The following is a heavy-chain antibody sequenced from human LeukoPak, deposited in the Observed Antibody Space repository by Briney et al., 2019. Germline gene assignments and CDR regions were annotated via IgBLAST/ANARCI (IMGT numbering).Heavy chain of an antibody. Sequence: SQTLSLTCTVSGGSISSGSYYWNWIRQPAGEGLEWIGRIYSSGSTYYNPSLKSRVTISVDTSKNQFSLKLSSVTAADTAVYYCARPGYSSGYYIFDYWGQGTLVTVSS. CDR2: IYSSGST. J-gene: IGHJ4*02. CDR1: GGSISSGSYY. V-gene: IGHV4-61*02. D-gene: IGHD3-22*01. CDR3: ARPGYSSGYYIFDY.